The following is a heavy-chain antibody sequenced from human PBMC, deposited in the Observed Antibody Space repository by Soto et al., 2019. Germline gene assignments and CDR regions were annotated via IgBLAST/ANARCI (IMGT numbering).Heavy chain of an antibody. Sequence: PSETLSLTCTVSGGSISSGGYYWSWIRQHPGKGLEWIGYIYYSGSTYYNPSLKSRVTIPVDTSKNQFSLKLSSVTAADTAVYYCARVSSKSGIHYWGQGTRVTVCS. J-gene: IGHJ4*02. D-gene: IGHD2-2*01. CDR3: ARVSSKSGIHY. V-gene: IGHV4-31*03. CDR2: IYYSGST. CDR1: GGSISSGGYY.